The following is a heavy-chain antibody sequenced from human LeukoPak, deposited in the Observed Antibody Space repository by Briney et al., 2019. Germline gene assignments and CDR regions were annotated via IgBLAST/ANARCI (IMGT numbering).Heavy chain of an antibody. D-gene: IGHD6-13*01. J-gene: IGHJ4*02. Sequence: GGSLRLPCAASGFTFSSYGMHWVRQAPGKGLEWVTFISYDGSKTYFTDSVKGRFTISRDYSKNTLFLLMNSLRTEDTAVYYCARQHTNSWFFGFDFWGQGTLVTVSS. CDR3: ARQHTNSWFFGFDF. CDR2: ISYDGSKT. CDR1: GFTFSSYG. V-gene: IGHV3-30*03.